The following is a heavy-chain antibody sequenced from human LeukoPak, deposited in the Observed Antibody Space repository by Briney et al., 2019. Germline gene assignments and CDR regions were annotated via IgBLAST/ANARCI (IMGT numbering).Heavy chain of an antibody. CDR1: GFTVSSNY. J-gene: IGHJ6*02. D-gene: IGHD4-17*01. CDR3: WAVTPYGMDV. Sequence: GGSLRLSCAASGFTVSSNYMSWVRQAPGMGLEWVSVIYSGGSTYYADSVKGRFTISRDNSKNTLYLQMNSLRAEDTAVYYCWAVTPYGMDVWGQGTTVTVSS. CDR2: IYSGGST. V-gene: IGHV3-66*01.